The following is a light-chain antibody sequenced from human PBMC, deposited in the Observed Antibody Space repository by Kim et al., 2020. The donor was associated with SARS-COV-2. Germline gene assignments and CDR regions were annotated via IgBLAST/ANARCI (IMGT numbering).Light chain of an antibody. J-gene: IGLJ3*02. Sequence: AVSVAVGQTVRITCQGDSLRSYYASWYQQKPGQAPVLVFYSKNNRPSGIPDRFSGSSSGNTASLTITGAQAEDEADYYCNSRDTSGFGGGTQLTVL. CDR1: SLRSYY. CDR2: SKN. V-gene: IGLV3-19*01. CDR3: NSRDTSG.